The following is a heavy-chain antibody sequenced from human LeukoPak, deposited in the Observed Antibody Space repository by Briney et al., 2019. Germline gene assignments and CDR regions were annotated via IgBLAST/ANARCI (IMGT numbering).Heavy chain of an antibody. J-gene: IGHJ4*02. Sequence: GEYPITYWHGPGYILTNYCIARGRQPPGKGVECMRIIYPGDSDTRYSPSFQGQVTISADKSISTAYLQWGSLEASDTAVYYCATLSGNTYYNYWGQGTLVTVSS. CDR2: IYPGDSDT. CDR1: GYILTNYC. CDR3: ATLSGNTYYNY. V-gene: IGHV5-51*01. D-gene: IGHD3-10*01.